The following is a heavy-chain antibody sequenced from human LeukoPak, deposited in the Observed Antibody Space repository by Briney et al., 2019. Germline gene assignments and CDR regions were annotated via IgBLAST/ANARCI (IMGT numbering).Heavy chain of an antibody. J-gene: IGHJ4*02. D-gene: IGHD1-26*01. V-gene: IGHV3-30-3*01. Sequence: PGGSLRLSCAASGFTFSSYAMHWVRQAPGKGLEGVAVISYDGSNKYYADSVKGRFTISTDNSKNTLYLQMNSLRAEDTAVYYCARAERGSHFKDWGQGTLVTVSS. CDR3: ARAERGSHFKD. CDR2: ISYDGSNK. CDR1: GFTFSSYA.